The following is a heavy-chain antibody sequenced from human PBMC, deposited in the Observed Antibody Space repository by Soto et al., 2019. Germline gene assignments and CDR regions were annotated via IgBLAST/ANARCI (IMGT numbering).Heavy chain of an antibody. CDR3: ARGGSDYEGSGYYQGHV. D-gene: IGHD3-22*01. CDR1: GGTFSNYG. CDR2: IVPIFGA. V-gene: IGHV1-69*12. J-gene: IGHJ6*02. Sequence: QVQLVQSGAEVKKPGSSVKVSCKSSGGTFSNYGFSWVRQAPGQGLECMGVIVPIFGAEHPQKFQGRVTISGDQSTNTVLMELRGLRSEDKAVDYCARGGSDYEGSGYYQGHVWGQGTTVTV.